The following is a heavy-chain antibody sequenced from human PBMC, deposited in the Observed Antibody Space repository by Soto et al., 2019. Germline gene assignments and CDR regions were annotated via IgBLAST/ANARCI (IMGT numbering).Heavy chain of an antibody. CDR2: IGTRDDI. V-gene: IGHV3-23*01. CDR3: AKGDDLQFDY. CDR1: GFTFSNYA. D-gene: IGHD2-21*02. J-gene: IGHJ4*02. Sequence: GGSLRLSCAASGFTFSNYAMSWVRQAPGKGLEWVSAIGTRDDIFYADSVKGRFTISRDNFKNALYLQMNSLRAEDTAVYYCAKGDDLQFDYWGRGTLVTVSS.